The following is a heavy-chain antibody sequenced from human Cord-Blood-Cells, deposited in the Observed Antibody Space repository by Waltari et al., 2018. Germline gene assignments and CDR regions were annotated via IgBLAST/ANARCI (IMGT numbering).Heavy chain of an antibody. CDR3: ARAVTFDY. V-gene: IGHV1-2*02. D-gene: IGHD2-21*02. J-gene: IGHJ4*02. CDR1: GYTFTGYY. CDR2: INPNSGGT. Sequence: QVQLVQSGAEVKKPGASVKASCKASGYTFTGYYMHWVRQAPGQGLEWMGWINPNSGGTNDAQKFQGRVTMTRDTSISTAYMELSRLRSDDTAVYYCARAVTFDYWGQGTLVTVSS.